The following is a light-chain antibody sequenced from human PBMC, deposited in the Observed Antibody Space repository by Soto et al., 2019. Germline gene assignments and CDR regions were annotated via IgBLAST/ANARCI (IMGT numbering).Light chain of an antibody. J-gene: IGLJ1*01. CDR1: SXDVGGYNY. CDR2: EVS. Sequence: QSVLTQSPPASGSPGQSVTISCTGTSXDVGGYNYVSWYQQHPGKAPKLIISEVSKRPSGVPDRFSGSKSGNTASLTVSGLQAEDEADYYCTSHAGSNNSVFGTGTKVTVL. V-gene: IGLV2-8*01. CDR3: TSHAGSNNSV.